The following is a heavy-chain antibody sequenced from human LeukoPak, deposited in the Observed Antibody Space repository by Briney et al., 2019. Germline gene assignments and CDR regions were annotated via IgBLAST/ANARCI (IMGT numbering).Heavy chain of an antibody. CDR3: ANNLDTAMFFAKDDY. CDR1: GYTFTGYY. J-gene: IGHJ4*02. D-gene: IGHD5-18*01. Sequence: GASVKVSCKASGYTFTGYYMHWVRQAPGQGLEWMGWINPTSGGTKYAQKFQGRVTMTRDTSISTAYMELSRLRSDDTAIYYCANNLDTAMFFAKDDYWGQGTLVTVSS. CDR2: INPTSGGT. V-gene: IGHV1-2*02.